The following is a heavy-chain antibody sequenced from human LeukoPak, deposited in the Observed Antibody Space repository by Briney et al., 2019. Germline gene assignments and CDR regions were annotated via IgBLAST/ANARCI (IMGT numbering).Heavy chain of an antibody. D-gene: IGHD6-13*01. J-gene: IGHJ4*02. CDR2: INHSGST. CDR1: GGSFSGYY. CDR3: ARPRGYSSSWYAPLGY. V-gene: IGHV4-34*01. Sequence: PSETLSLTCAVYGGSFSGYYWSWLRQPPGKGLEWIGEINHSGSTNYNPSLKSRVTISVDTSKNQFSLKLSSVTAADTAVYYCARPRGYSSSWYAPLGYWGQGTLVTVSS.